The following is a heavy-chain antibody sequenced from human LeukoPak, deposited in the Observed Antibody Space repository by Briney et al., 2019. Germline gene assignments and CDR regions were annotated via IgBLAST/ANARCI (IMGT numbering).Heavy chain of an antibody. CDR2: IYYTGIA. CDR3: ARRNYNWNDFGY. J-gene: IGHJ4*02. CDR1: GGSISSSSYY. D-gene: IGHD1-20*01. Sequence: SETLSLTCTVSGGSISSSSYYWGWIRQPPGKGLEWIGSIYYTGIAYYNPSLKSRVTISVDTSKNQFSLKLSSVTAADTAVYYCARRNYNWNDFGYWGQGTLVTVSS. V-gene: IGHV4-39*01.